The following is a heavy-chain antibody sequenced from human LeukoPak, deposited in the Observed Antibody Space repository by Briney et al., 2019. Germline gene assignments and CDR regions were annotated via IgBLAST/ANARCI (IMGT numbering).Heavy chain of an antibody. D-gene: IGHD3-22*01. CDR3: ARSYYDSSGSITASWFDP. V-gene: IGHV4-39*07. J-gene: IGHJ5*02. CDR1: GGSISSSSYY. CDR2: IYYSGST. Sequence: KPSETLSLTCTVSGGSISSSSYYWGWIRQPPGKGLEWIGSIYYSGSTYHNPSLKSRVTISVDTSKNQFSLKLSSVTAADTAVYYCARSYYDSSGSITASWFDPWGQGTLVTVSS.